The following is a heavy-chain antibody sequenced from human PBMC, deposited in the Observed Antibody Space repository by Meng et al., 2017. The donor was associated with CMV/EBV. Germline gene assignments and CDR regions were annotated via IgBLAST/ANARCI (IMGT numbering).Heavy chain of an antibody. D-gene: IGHD3-22*01. Sequence: GFTFSNSWMHWVRQAPGKGLVWVSRINSDGSSTSYADSVKGRFTISRDNAKNTLYLHMNSLRAEGTAVYYCARERANYYDSSGYYGYWGQGTLVTVSS. J-gene: IGHJ4*02. V-gene: IGHV3-74*01. CDR1: GFTFSNSW. CDR2: INSDGSST. CDR3: ARERANYYDSSGYYGY.